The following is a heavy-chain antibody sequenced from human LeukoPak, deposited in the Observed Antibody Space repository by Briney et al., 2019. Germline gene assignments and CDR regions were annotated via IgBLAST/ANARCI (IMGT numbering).Heavy chain of an antibody. V-gene: IGHV3-9*01. Sequence: GRSLRLSCAASGFTFDDYAMHWVRQAPGKGLEWVSGISWNSGSIGYADSVKGRFTISRDNAKNSLYLQMNSLRAEDTALYYCAKDNCYYGSGSYIDYWGQGTLVTVSS. CDR2: ISWNSGSI. J-gene: IGHJ4*02. CDR3: AKDNCYYGSGSYIDY. CDR1: GFTFDDYA. D-gene: IGHD3-10*01.